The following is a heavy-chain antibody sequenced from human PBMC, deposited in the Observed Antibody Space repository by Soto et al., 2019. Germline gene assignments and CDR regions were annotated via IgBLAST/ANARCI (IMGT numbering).Heavy chain of an antibody. D-gene: IGHD3-22*01. J-gene: IGHJ4*02. Sequence: PSETLSLTCAVSGYSISSGYYWGWIRQPPGKGLEWIGSIYHSGSTYYNPSLKGRVTISVDTSKNQFSLKLSSVTAADTAVYYCARDRWDYYDSSGYHDYWGQGTLVTVSS. CDR2: IYHSGST. CDR1: GYSISSGYY. V-gene: IGHV4-38-2*02. CDR3: ARDRWDYYDSSGYHDY.